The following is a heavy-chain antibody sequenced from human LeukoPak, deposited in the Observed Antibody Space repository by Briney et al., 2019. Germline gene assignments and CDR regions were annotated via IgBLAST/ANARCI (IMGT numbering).Heavy chain of an antibody. D-gene: IGHD2-15*01. V-gene: IGHV4-59*01. CDR1: GGSNSSYY. CDR2: IYYSGST. Sequence: SETLSLTCTVSGGSNSSYYWSWIRQPPGKGLEWIGYIYYSGSTNYNPSLKSRVTISVDTSKNQFSLKLSSVTAADTAVYYCARSPGWPNNAFDIWGQGTMVTVSS. CDR3: ARSPGWPNNAFDI. J-gene: IGHJ3*02.